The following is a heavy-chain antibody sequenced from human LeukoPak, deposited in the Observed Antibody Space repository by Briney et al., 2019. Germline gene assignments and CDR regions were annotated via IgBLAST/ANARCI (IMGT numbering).Heavy chain of an antibody. D-gene: IGHD3-3*01. J-gene: IGHJ5*02. Sequence: QTLSLTCTVSGGSISSGGYYWSWIRQPPGKALEWLALIYWDDDKRYSPSLKSRLTITKDTSKNQVVLTMTNMDPVDTATYYCAHRRSDFWSGSRRKNWFDPWGQGTLVTVSS. CDR1: GGSISSGGYY. CDR3: AHRRSDFWSGSRRKNWFDP. V-gene: IGHV2-5*08. CDR2: IYWDDDK.